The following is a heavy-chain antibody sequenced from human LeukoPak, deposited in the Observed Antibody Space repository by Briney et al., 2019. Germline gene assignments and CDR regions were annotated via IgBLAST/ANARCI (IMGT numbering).Heavy chain of an antibody. CDR1: GFTFSNYV. CDR3: AKNAVVVAATSYFDY. D-gene: IGHD2-15*01. V-gene: IGHV3-23*01. Sequence: GGSLRLSCAASGFTFSNYVMSWVRQAPGKGLEWISTINPSGANTYYAASVRGRLTISRDNSKDSLHLQMNGLRADDTAIYYCAKNAVVVAATSYFDYWGQGTLVTVSS. J-gene: IGHJ4*02. CDR2: INPSGANT.